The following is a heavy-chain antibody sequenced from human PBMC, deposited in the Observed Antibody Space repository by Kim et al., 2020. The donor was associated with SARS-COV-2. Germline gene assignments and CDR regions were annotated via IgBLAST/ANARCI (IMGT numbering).Heavy chain of an antibody. CDR2: IIPIFGTA. J-gene: IGHJ1*01. Sequence: SVKVSCKASGGTFSSYAISWVRQAPGQGLEWMGGIIPIFGTANYAQKFQGRVTITADESTSTAYMELSSLRSEDTAVYYCARDLCGGDCYSGAEYFQHWGQGTLVTVSS. CDR3: ARDLCGGDCYSGAEYFQH. D-gene: IGHD2-21*02. V-gene: IGHV1-69*13. CDR1: GGTFSSYA.